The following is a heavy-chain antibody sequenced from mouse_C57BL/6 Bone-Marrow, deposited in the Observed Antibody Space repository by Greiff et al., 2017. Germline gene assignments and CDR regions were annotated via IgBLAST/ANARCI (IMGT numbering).Heavy chain of an antibody. Sequence: QVQLQQPGAELVKPGASVKLSCKASGYTFTSYWMHWVKQRPGRGLEWIGRIDPNSGGTKYNEKFKSKATLTVDKPSSTAYLQLSSLTSEDSAVYDCARSVKSPITTPYYWGQGTTLTVSS. CDR3: ARSVKSPITTPYY. V-gene: IGHV1-72*01. J-gene: IGHJ2*01. CDR1: GYTFTSYW. D-gene: IGHD1-2*01. CDR2: IDPNSGGT.